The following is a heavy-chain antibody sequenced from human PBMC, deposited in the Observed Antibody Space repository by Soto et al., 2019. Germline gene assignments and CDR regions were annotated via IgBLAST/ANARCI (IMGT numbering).Heavy chain of an antibody. CDR3: AIVTKYYDQYYFDY. J-gene: IGHJ4*02. CDR2: IYHSGTT. CDR1: GGSISSGGYY. V-gene: IGHV4-31*03. Sequence: QVQLQESGPGLVKPSQTLSLTCTVSGGSISSGGYYWSWIRQHPGKGLEWIGYIYHSGTTYYKSSLKTRLTISIDTSKNQSSLKLSSVTAADTAVYYCAIVTKYYDQYYFDYWGQGTLVTVSS. D-gene: IGHD3-22*01.